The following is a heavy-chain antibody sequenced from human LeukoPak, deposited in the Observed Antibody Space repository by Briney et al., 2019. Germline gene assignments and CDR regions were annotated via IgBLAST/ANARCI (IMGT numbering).Heavy chain of an antibody. CDR1: GFTFDDYA. J-gene: IGHJ4*02. D-gene: IGHD2-2*01. CDR3: AKDIGSTSCYTFDY. CDR2: TSWNSGSI. V-gene: IGHV3-9*01. Sequence: PGGSLRLPCAASGFTFDDYAMHWVRQAPGKGLEWVSGTSWNSGSIGYADSVKGRFTISRDNAKNSLYLQMSSLRAEDTALYYCAKDIGSTSCYTFDYWGQGTLVTVSS.